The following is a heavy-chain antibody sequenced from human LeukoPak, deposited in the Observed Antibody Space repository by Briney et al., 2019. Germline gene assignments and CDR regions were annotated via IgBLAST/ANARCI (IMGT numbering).Heavy chain of an antibody. CDR1: GFSVSSNY. CDR3: AKGGYYERPWYFDY. Sequence: PGGSLRLSCAASGFSVSSNYMNWVRQAPGKGLEWVSVIYSGGSTYYADSVRGRFIISRDNSKNTLYLQMDSLRAEDTAVYYCAKGGYYERPWYFDYWGQGTLVTVSS. CDR2: IYSGGST. D-gene: IGHD3-22*01. J-gene: IGHJ4*02. V-gene: IGHV3-66*01.